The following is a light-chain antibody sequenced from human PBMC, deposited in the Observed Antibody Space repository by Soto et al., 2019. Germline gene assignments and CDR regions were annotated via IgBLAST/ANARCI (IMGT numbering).Light chain of an antibody. CDR1: QSLNRD. V-gene: IGKV3-15*01. CDR2: GAS. J-gene: IGKJ1*01. CDR3: QQYNNWPGT. Sequence: IAMTQSPATLSMSPGERATLSCRASQSLNRDLAWYQQKPGQSPRLLIFGASIRATGIPARFSGSGSGTEFTLTIGSLQSEDCALYYCQQYNNWPGTFGQGTKVDIK.